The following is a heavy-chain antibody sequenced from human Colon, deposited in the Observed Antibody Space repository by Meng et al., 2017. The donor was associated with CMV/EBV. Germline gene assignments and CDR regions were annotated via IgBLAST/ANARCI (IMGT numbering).Heavy chain of an antibody. V-gene: IGHV3-23*01. D-gene: IGHD6-25*01. CDR3: AKDQRFPQH. CDR2: ISGSCGST. CDR1: RFAFDVYA. J-gene: IGHJ1*01. Sequence: RLSCGGSRFAFDVYAEGWVRQAPGKGLERVSTISGSCGSTYCADSVESQITISRDNSRDTLYLQMDGLRAEDTAVYYCAKDQRFPQHWGQETLVTVSS.